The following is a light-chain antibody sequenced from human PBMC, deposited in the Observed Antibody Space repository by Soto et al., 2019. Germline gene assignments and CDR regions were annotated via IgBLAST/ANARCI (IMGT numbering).Light chain of an antibody. V-gene: IGKV3-20*01. CDR1: QSVVTSY. Sequence: EVVLTQSPGTLSLSPGEGATLSCRASQSVVTSYLAWYQQKYGQSPRLLLYGALYRAPGIPDRFSGSGSGTDLNLSIRSLEHEHFAVYYCQYSYESMWTFGQGTKVEV. CDR3: QYSYESMWT. J-gene: IGKJ1*01. CDR2: GAL.